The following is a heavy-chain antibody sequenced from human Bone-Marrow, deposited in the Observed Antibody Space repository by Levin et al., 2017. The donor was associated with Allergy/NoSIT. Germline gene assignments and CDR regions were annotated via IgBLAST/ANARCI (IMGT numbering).Heavy chain of an antibody. V-gene: IGHV3-30-3*01. J-gene: IGHJ3*02. Sequence: GESLKISCAASGFTFSSYAMHWVRQAPGKGLEWVAVISYDGSNKYYADSVKGRFTISRDNSKNTLYLQMNSLRAEDTAVYYCARELYYDSSADAFDSWGQGTMVTVSS. D-gene: IGHD3-22*01. CDR2: ISYDGSNK. CDR3: ARELYYDSSADAFDS. CDR1: GFTFSSYA.